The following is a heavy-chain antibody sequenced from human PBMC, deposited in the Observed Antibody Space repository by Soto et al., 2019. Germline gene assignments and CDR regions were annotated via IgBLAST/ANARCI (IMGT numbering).Heavy chain of an antibody. V-gene: IGHV3-23*01. J-gene: IGHJ4*02. CDR2: ISRDAANT. CDR1: AFIFSDYA. Sequence: EVHLLESGGDLVQPGGSLRLSCAASAFIFSDYAMTWVRQAPGKGLEWVSTISRDAANTHYADSVKGRFTISRDNSNNTLYLQMTSLRAENTALYYCAKDPPTGYADHWGQETLVTVSS. D-gene: IGHD3-9*01. CDR3: AKDPPTGYADH.